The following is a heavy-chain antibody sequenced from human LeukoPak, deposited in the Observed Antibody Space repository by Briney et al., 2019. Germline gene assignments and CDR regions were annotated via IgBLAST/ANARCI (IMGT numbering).Heavy chain of an antibody. J-gene: IGHJ4*02. V-gene: IGHV3-74*01. CDR1: GFTFDSYW. Sequence: GGSLRLSCAASGFTFDSYWMHWVRRAPGKGLVWVSRTNADGNGVSYADSVKGRFTISRDNAKNTLYLQMNSLRAEDTAVYYCARECWESRCHYVDSWGQGTLVTVSS. D-gene: IGHD1-26*01. CDR3: ARECWESRCHYVDS. CDR2: TNADGNGV.